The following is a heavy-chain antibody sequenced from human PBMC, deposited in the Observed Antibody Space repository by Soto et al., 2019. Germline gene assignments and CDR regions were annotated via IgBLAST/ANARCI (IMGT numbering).Heavy chain of an antibody. CDR2: INHSGST. CDR1: GGSFSGYY. V-gene: IGHV4-34*01. Sequence: SETLSLTYAVYGGSFSGYYWSWIRQPPGKGLEWIGEINHSGSTNYNPSLKSRVTISVDTSKNQFSLKLSSVTAADTAVYYCARGSESYSSGWYTGSREYYYMDVWGKGTTVTVSS. D-gene: IGHD6-19*01. CDR3: ARGSESYSSGWYTGSREYYYMDV. J-gene: IGHJ6*03.